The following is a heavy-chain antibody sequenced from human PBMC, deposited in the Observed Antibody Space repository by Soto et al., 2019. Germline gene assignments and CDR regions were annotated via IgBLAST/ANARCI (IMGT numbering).Heavy chain of an antibody. V-gene: IGHV4-30-2*01. CDR1: GDSYSISTYS. J-gene: IGHJ5*02. Sequence: LDLTCNRSGDSYSISTYSWSWIRQPPGKALQWIGFIYQSGVTSYNPSLASRVSISLDRSNNQCSLKLKSVTAADTAVYFCAGMPYTSGLTIDPWGPGTLVTVSS. CDR3: AGMPYTSGLTIDP. CDR2: IYQSGVT. D-gene: IGHD6-19*01.